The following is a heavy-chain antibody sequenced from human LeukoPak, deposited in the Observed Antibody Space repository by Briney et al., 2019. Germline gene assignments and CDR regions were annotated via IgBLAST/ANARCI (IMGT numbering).Heavy chain of an antibody. V-gene: IGHV4-31*11. CDR3: ARDTGLLNYAFDI. CDR1: GGSISSGGYY. Sequence: SETLSLTCAVSGGSISSGGYYWSWIRQHPGKGLEWIGYIYYSGSTYYNPSLKSRVTISVDTSKNQFSLKLSSVTAADTAVYYCARDTGLLNYAFDIWGQGTMVTVPS. J-gene: IGHJ3*02. D-gene: IGHD1-14*01. CDR2: IYYSGST.